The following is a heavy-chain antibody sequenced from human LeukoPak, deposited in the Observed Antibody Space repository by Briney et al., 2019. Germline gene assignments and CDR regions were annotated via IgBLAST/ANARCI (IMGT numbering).Heavy chain of an antibody. Sequence: ASVKVSCKASGYTFTSYGISWVRQAPGQGLEWMGWISAYNGNTNYAQKLQGRVTMTTDTSTSTAYMELRSLRSDDTAVYYCARTWAAHGPGRRYGMDVWGQGTTVTVSS. CDR2: ISAYNGNT. V-gene: IGHV1-18*01. CDR1: GYTFTSYG. J-gene: IGHJ6*02. CDR3: ARTWAAHGPGRRYGMDV. D-gene: IGHD3-10*01.